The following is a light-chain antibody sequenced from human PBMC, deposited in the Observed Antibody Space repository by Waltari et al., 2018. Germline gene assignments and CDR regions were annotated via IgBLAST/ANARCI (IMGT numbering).Light chain of an antibody. CDR1: QSVLYSSNNKNY. V-gene: IGKV4-1*01. CDR3: QQYYSTPQT. J-gene: IGKJ1*01. Sequence: DIVMTQSPDSLAVSLGERATINCKSSQSVLYSSNNKNYLAWYQQKPGQPPKLLIYWASTRESGVPDRFSGSGSGTDSTLTISSLQAEDVAVYDCQQYYSTPQTFGQGTKVEIK. CDR2: WAS.